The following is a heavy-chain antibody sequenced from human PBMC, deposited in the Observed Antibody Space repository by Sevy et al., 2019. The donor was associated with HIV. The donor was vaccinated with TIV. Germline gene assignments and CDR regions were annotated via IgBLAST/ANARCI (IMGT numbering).Heavy chain of an antibody. J-gene: IGHJ3*02. D-gene: IGHD3-3*01. CDR2: IWYDGSNK. V-gene: IGHV3-33*01. CDR1: GFTFSSYG. Sequence: GGSLRLSCAASGFTFSSYGMHWVRQAPGKGLEWVAVIWYDGSNKYYADSVKGRFTISGDNSKNRLYLQMNSLRAEDTAVYYCARDNNFWRGYYTGLGGAFDIWGQGTMVTVSS. CDR3: ARDNNFWRGYYTGLGGAFDI.